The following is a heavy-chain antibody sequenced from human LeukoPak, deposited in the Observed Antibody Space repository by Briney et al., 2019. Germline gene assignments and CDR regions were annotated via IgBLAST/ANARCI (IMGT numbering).Heavy chain of an antibody. CDR3: ARDPYDYGGNSTRGY. V-gene: IGHV3-21*01. D-gene: IGHD4-23*01. CDR1: GFTFSSYS. Sequence: GGSLRLSCAASGFTFSSYSMDWVRQAPGNGLEWVSSISSSSSYIYYADSVKGRFTISRDNAKNSLYLQMNSLRAEDTAVYYCARDPYDYGGNSTRGYWGPGTLVTVSS. J-gene: IGHJ4*02. CDR2: ISSSSSYI.